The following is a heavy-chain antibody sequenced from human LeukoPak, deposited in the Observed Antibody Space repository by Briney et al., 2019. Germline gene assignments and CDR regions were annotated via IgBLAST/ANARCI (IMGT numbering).Heavy chain of an antibody. Sequence: GGSLRLSCAVSGFTFSNYWMSWVRQSPGKGLEWVANIEEDGSQTYYVDSVRGRFTISRDNAKNSLYLQMNSLRAEDTALYYCATTMIGPNAFDIWGQGTMVTVSS. CDR1: GFTFSNYW. CDR3: ATTMIGPNAFDI. CDR2: IEEDGSQT. J-gene: IGHJ3*02. V-gene: IGHV3-7*01. D-gene: IGHD3-22*01.